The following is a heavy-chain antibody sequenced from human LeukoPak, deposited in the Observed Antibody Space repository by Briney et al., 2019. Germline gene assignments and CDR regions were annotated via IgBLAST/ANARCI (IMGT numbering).Heavy chain of an antibody. Sequence: SETLSLTCTVSGGSISSSSYYWGWIRQLPGKGLEWIGSIYYSGSTYYNPSLKSRVTISVDTSKNQFSLKLSSVTAADTAVYCCARQSITMVRGAFDYWGQGTLVTVSS. CDR3: ARQSITMVRGAFDY. J-gene: IGHJ4*02. CDR1: GGSISSSSYY. D-gene: IGHD3-10*01. V-gene: IGHV4-39*01. CDR2: IYYSGST.